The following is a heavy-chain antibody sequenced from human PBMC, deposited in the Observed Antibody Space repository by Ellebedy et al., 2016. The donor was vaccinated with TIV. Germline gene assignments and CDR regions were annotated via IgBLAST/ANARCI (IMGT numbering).Heavy chain of an antibody. V-gene: IGHV3-7*03. Sequence: PGGSLRLSCAASGFTFSSYWMTWVRQAPGKGLEWVASIRQDGSEKYFVDSVKGRFTISRDNAKESLFLQMNTLRAEDTAIYFCAREKKSARDATMSGSGWFPAFDSWGQGTLVTVSS. CDR3: AREKKSARDATMSGSGWFPAFDS. CDR2: IRQDGSEK. D-gene: IGHD6-19*01. J-gene: IGHJ4*02. CDR1: GFTFSSYW.